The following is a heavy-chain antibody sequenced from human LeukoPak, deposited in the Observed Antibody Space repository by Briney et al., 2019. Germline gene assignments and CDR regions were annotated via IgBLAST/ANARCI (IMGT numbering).Heavy chain of an antibody. Sequence: SSETLSLTCTVSGGSISSGGYYWSWIRQHPGKGLEWIGYIYYSGSTYYNPSLKSRVTISVDTSKNQFSLKLSSVTAADTAVYYCARGRKAAAFDYWGQGTLVTVSS. V-gene: IGHV4-31*03. CDR2: IYYSGST. CDR1: GGSISSGGYY. D-gene: IGHD6-13*01. CDR3: ARGRKAAAFDY. J-gene: IGHJ4*02.